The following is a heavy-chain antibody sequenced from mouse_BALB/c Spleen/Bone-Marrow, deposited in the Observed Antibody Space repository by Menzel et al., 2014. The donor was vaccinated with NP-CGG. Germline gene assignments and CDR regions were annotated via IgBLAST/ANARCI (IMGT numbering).Heavy chain of an antibody. D-gene: IGHD2-4*01. V-gene: IGHV5-6-4*01. CDR2: ISSGGSYT. CDR1: GFTFSSYT. J-gene: IGHJ2*01. Sequence: DVKLVESGGGLVKPGGSLKLSCAASGFTFSSYTMSWVRQTPEKRLEWVATISSGGSYTYYPDSVKGRFTISRDNAKNTLYLRMSSLKSEDTAMYYCTSMITRGYYFDYWGQGTTLTVSS. CDR3: TSMITRGYYFDY.